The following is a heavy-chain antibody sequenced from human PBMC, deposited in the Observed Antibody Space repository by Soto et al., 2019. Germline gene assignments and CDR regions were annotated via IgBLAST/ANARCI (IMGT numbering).Heavy chain of an antibody. D-gene: IGHD6-19*01. Sequence: PGGSLRLSCASSGFTFSDYTMHWFRQAPWNVLEWVCRSKRDGGSTYYANSAKRPFTNSRDKSKNSQYQQMHSLRTEDPAFYYSAKDIDSSGWYSLDDLGQGTLVYVSS. CDR2: SKRDGGST. J-gene: IGHJ4*02. V-gene: IGHV3-43*01. CDR3: AKDIDSSGWYSLDD. CDR1: GFTFSDYT.